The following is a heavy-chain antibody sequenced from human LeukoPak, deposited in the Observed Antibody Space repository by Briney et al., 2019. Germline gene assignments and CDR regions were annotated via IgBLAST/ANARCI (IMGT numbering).Heavy chain of an antibody. CDR3: ARMGGELLGPWFDY. Sequence: GASVKVSCKASGYTFTGYYMHWVRQAPGQGLEWMGWINPNSGGTNYAQKLQGRVTMTTDTSTSTAYMELRSLRSDDTAVYYCARMGGELLGPWFDYWGQGTLVTVSS. J-gene: IGHJ4*02. CDR2: INPNSGGT. V-gene: IGHV1-2*02. CDR1: GYTFTGYY. D-gene: IGHD1-26*01.